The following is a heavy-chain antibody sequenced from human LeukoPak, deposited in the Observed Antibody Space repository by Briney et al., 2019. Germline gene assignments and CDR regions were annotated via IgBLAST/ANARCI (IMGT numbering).Heavy chain of an antibody. CDR2: ISSDGSNK. D-gene: IGHD4-11*01. J-gene: IGHJ4*02. V-gene: IGHV3-30*03. CDR3: ARGTVTNPDS. Sequence: GGSLRLSCAASGFTFSPYAMPWVRQAPGKGLEWVALISSDGSNKYYADSVKGRFTISRDNSKNTLYLQMNSLRAEDTAVYYCARGTVTNPDSWGQGTLVTVSS. CDR1: GFTFSPYA.